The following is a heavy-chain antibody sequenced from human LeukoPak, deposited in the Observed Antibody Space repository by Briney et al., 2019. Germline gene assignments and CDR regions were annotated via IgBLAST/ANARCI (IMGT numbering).Heavy chain of an antibody. Sequence: SQTLSLTCTVSDDSINSGRYYWSWIRQPAGKGLEWIGRIYTGGSTNYNPSLKSRVTISVDTSKNQFSLKLSSVTAADTAVYYCAREVAVAAGGFDYWGQGTLVTVSS. V-gene: IGHV4-61*02. J-gene: IGHJ4*02. D-gene: IGHD6-19*01. CDR1: DDSINSGRYY. CDR3: AREVAVAAGGFDY. CDR2: IYTGGST.